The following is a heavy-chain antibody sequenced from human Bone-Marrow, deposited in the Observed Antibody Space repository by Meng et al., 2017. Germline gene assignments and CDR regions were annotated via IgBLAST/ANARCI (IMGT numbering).Heavy chain of an antibody. V-gene: IGHV4-4*07. D-gene: IGHD3-9*01. J-gene: IGHJ4*02. Sequence: SETLSLTCTVSGGSISSYYWSWIRQPAGKGLEWIGRIYTSVSTNYNPSLKRRVTMSVDTSKNQFSLKLSSVTAADTAVYCCARDRGGLLRYFDQGYYIDYWGQGTLVTVSS. CDR2: IYTSVST. CDR3: ARDRGGLLRYFDQGYYIDY. CDR1: GGSISSYY.